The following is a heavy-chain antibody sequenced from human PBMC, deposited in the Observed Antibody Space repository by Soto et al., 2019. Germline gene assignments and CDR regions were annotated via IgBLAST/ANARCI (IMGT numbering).Heavy chain of an antibody. D-gene: IGHD2-2*01. V-gene: IGHV3-23*01. CDR3: AKRESQLAYNWFDP. J-gene: IGHJ5*02. CDR1: GFTFSSYA. Sequence: EVQLLESGGGLVQPGGSLRLSCAASGFTFSSYAMSWVRQAPGKGLEWVSAISGSGGSTYYADSVKGRFTISRDNSKNARYLQINSLRAEDTAVYYCAKRESQLAYNWFDPWGQGTLFTVSS. CDR2: ISGSGGST.